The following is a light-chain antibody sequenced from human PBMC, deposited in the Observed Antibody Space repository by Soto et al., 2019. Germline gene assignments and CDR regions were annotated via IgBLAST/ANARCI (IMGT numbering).Light chain of an antibody. V-gene: IGKV1-5*03. CDR2: TAS. CDR3: QLYHSYSPWR. Sequence: DMQMTQSPSTLSASVGDRVTITCRASQSIRSWLAWYQQEPGKATKLLNYTASSFESGVASRLSGSGYGTECTLTISSFQPYEFTPYSCQLYHSYSPWRLGQGNKVDI. CDR1: QSIRSW. J-gene: IGKJ1*01.